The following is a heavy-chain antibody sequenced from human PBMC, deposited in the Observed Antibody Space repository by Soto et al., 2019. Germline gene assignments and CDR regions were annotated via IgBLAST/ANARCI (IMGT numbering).Heavy chain of an antibody. CDR2: ISATGAST. D-gene: IGHD3-16*01. CDR3: AKDGGSYLPLYFDS. J-gene: IGHJ4*02. CDR1: GFTFRTYA. V-gene: IGHV3-23*01. Sequence: EVQLLESGGGLVHPGGSQRLSCAASGFTFRTYAMSWVRQAPGKGLEWVSGISATGASTYYADSVKGRFTISRDNSKNTVYLQLSSRRAEDCGLYYCAKDGGSYLPLYFDSWGQGTLATVSS.